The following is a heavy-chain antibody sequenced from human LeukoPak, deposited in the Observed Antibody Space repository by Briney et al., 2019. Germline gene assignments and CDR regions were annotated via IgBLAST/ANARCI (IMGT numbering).Heavy chain of an antibody. D-gene: IGHD1-14*01. J-gene: IGHJ6*03. CDR2: IYHSGNT. CDR1: GYSISSGYY. CDR3: ASTPTVYYYYMDV. V-gene: IGHV4-38-2*01. Sequence: SETLSLTCAVSGYSISSGYYWGWIRQPPGKGLEWIGSIYHSGNTYYNPSLKSGVTISVDTSKNQFSLKLSSVTAADTAMYYCASTPTVYYYYMDVWGKGTTVTVSS.